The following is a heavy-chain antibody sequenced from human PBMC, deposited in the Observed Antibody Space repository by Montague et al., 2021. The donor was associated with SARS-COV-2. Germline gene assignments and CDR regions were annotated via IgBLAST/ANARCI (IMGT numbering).Heavy chain of an antibody. CDR2: ISYDGSNK. Sequence: SLRLSCAASGFTFSSYAMHWVRQAPGKGLEWVAVISYDGSNKYYVDSVKGRFTISRDNSKNTLYLQMNSLRAEDTAVYYCARDLIYYDSSGYYYRPADYYYGMDVWGQGATVTVSS. CDR1: GFTFSSYA. CDR3: ARDLIYYDSSGYYYRPADYYYGMDV. V-gene: IGHV3-30-3*01. J-gene: IGHJ6*02. D-gene: IGHD3-22*01.